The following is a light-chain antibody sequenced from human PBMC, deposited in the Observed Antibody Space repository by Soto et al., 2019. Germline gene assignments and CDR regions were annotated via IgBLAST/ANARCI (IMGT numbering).Light chain of an antibody. CDR1: QGISSA. CDR2: DAS. V-gene: IGKV1D-13*01. J-gene: IGKJ4*01. CDR3: RQFNNYPALT. Sequence: AIQLTQSPSSLSASVGDRVTITCRASQGISSALAWYQQKPGKAPKLLIYDASSLESGVPSRFSGSGSGTDFTLTLSSLHAEDFVTYYVRQFNNYPALTFGGGTKVEIK.